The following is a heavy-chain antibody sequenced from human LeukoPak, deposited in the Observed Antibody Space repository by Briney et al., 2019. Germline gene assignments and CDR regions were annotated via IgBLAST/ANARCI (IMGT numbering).Heavy chain of an antibody. Sequence: ASVKVSCKASGYTFTSYGISWVRQAPGQGLEWMGWISAYNGNTNYAQKLQGRVTMTTGTSTSTAYMELRSLRSDDTAVYYCARPHEAYYDFWSGPSADDYFDYWGQGTLVTVSS. D-gene: IGHD3-3*01. CDR3: ARPHEAYYDFWSGPSADDYFDY. CDR2: ISAYNGNT. J-gene: IGHJ4*02. V-gene: IGHV1-18*01. CDR1: GYTFTSYG.